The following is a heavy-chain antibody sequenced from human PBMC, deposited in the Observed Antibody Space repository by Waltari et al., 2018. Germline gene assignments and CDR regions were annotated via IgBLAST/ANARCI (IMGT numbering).Heavy chain of an antibody. Sequence: EVQLVESGGGLIQPGGSLRLSCAASGFTVSRNFMTWVRQAPGSGLEWVSIMYRGGSTYYADSVKGRFTISRDNFKNTLYLQMNNLRPEDTAVYYCAKAPLPLWFGNWYFDLWGRGTLVTVSS. V-gene: IGHV3-53*01. CDR2: MYRGGST. CDR1: GFTVSRNF. J-gene: IGHJ2*01. CDR3: AKAPLPLWFGNWYFDL. D-gene: IGHD3-10*01.